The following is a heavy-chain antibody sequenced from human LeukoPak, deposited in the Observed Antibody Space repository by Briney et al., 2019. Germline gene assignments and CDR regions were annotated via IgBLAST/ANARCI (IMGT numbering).Heavy chain of an antibody. CDR1: GGSISSSSYY. J-gene: IGHJ5*02. Sequence: SETLSLTCTVSGGSISSSSYYWGWIRQPPGKGLEWIGSIYYSGSTYYNPSLKSRVTISVDTSKNQSSLKLSSVTAADTAVYYCARQSMVRGVIRVNWFDPWGQGTLVTVSS. D-gene: IGHD3-10*01. V-gene: IGHV4-39*01. CDR2: IYYSGST. CDR3: ARQSMVRGVIRVNWFDP.